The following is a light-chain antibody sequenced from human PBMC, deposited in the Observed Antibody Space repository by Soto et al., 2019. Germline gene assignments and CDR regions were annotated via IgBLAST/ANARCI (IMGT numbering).Light chain of an antibody. CDR2: GNR. Sequence: QSVLTQPPSVSGSPGQSVTISCTGNRSNIGACYEVQWYQQLPGTAPKLLIFGNRNRTSGVPDRFSGSRSGNSASLAITGLQADDEADYYCQSYDWRLFYVFGSGTKVTVL. V-gene: IGLV1-40*01. CDR3: QSYDWRLFYV. J-gene: IGLJ1*01. CDR1: RSNIGACYE.